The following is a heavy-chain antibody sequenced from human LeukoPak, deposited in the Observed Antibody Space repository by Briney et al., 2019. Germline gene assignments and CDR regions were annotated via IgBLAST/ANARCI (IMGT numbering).Heavy chain of an antibody. CDR2: IYYSGST. D-gene: IGHD6-19*01. V-gene: IGHV4-59*08. J-gene: IGHJ4*02. CDR3: ARLTGYSSGWYDY. CDR1: GGSFSGYY. Sequence: SETLSLTCAVYGGSFSGYYWSWIRQPPGKGLEWIGYIYYSGSTNYNPSLKSRVTISVDTSKNQFSLKLSSVTAADTAVYYCARLTGYSSGWYDYWGQGTLVTVSS.